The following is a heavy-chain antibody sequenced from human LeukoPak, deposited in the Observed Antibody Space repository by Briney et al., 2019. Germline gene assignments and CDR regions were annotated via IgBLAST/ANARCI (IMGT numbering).Heavy chain of an antibody. CDR3: ARDIGYYDSSGYYYENNY. CDR2: IYSGGST. J-gene: IGHJ4*02. Sequence: GGSLRLSCAASGFTVSSNYMSWVRQAPGKGLEWVSVIYSGGSTYYADSVKGRFTISRDNSKNTLYLQMNRLRAEDTAVYYCARDIGYYDSSGYYYENNYWGQGTLVTVSS. D-gene: IGHD3-22*01. CDR1: GFTVSSNY. V-gene: IGHV3-53*01.